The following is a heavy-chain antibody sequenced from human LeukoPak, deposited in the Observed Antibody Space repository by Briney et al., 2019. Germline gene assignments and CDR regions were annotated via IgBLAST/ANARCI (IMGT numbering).Heavy chain of an antibody. D-gene: IGHD3-22*01. Sequence: SETLSLTCAVYGGSISGYYWSWIRQSPRKGLEWIGEISHSGSTNYNPSLKSRVTISVDTSKNQFSLKLSSVTAADTAVYYCARYYYDNSVYYYYLDYWGQGTLVTVSS. CDR1: GGSISGYY. V-gene: IGHV4-34*01. CDR2: ISHSGST. CDR3: ARYYYDNSVYYYYLDY. J-gene: IGHJ4*02.